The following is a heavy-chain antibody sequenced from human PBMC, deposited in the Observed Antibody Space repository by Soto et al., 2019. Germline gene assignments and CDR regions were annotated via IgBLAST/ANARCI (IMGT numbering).Heavy chain of an antibody. CDR1: GFTFSSYG. CDR3: AKAYDVLYYFDY. Sequence: GGSLRLSCAASGFTFSSYGMHWVRQAPGKGLEWVAVISYDGSNKYYADSVKGRFTISRDNSKNTLYLQMNSLRAEDTAVYYCAKAYDVLYYFDYWGQGTLVTVSS. J-gene: IGHJ4*01. CDR2: ISYDGSNK. V-gene: IGHV3-30*18. D-gene: IGHD3-9*01.